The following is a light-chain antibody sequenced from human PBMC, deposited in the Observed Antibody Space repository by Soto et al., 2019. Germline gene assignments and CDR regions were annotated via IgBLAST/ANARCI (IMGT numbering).Light chain of an antibody. Sequence: ALQMTQSPSSLSASVGDRVTITCRASQGIRNDLGWYQQKPGKAPKLLIYAASSLQSGVPSRFSGSGSATDFTLTISSLQPEDFATYSCLQDYNYPLTFGQGTKVEIK. CDR3: LQDYNYPLT. CDR2: AAS. V-gene: IGKV1-6*01. J-gene: IGKJ1*01. CDR1: QGIRND.